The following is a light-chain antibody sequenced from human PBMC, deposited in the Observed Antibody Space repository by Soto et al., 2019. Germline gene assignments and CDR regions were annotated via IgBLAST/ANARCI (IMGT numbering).Light chain of an antibody. V-gene: IGKV4-1*01. J-gene: IGKJ3*01. CDR1: QSVLCSSNNKNC. CDR3: QQCYNTPS. Sequence: DIVMTQSPDSLSVSLGERATINCKSSQSVLCSSNNKNCLAWYQQKPGQSPKLLIYWASTRESGVPDRFSGSGSGTDFTLTISSLQAEDVAVYYCQQCYNTPSFGPGTKVDI. CDR2: WAS.